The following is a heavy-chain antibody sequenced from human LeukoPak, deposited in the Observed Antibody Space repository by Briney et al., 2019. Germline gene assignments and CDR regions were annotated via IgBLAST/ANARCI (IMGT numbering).Heavy chain of an antibody. V-gene: IGHV3-48*03. D-gene: IGHD3-16*02. CDR1: GFTFSSYE. J-gene: IGHJ4*02. CDR2: ISSSGSTI. CDR3: ARHRTASDY. Sequence: WGSLRLSCAASGFTFSSYEMNWVRQAPGKGLEWVSYISSSGSTIYYADSVKGRFTISRDNAKNSLYLQMNSLRAEDTALYYCARHRTASDYWGQGTLVTVSS.